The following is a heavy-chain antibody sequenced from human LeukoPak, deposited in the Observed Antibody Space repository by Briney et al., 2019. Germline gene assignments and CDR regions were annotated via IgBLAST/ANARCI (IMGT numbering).Heavy chain of an antibody. J-gene: IGHJ5*02. D-gene: IGHD3-16*01. CDR1: GFIFRNFG. CDR2: ISDVVAHT. Sequence: PGGSLRLSCAASGFIFRNFGMSWIRQAPRKGLEWVSHISDVVAHTWYADSVKGRFIISRDNSNNRVFLQMNGLRPEDTALYYCAKDNYGGVYASWGQGTLVTVSS. CDR3: AKDNYGGVYAS. V-gene: IGHV3-23*01.